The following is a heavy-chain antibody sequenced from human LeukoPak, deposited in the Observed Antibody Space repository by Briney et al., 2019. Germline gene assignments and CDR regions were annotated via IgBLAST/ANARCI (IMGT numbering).Heavy chain of an antibody. CDR3: AKLYTSRWYNDY. CDR1: GFTFSSYA. J-gene: IGHJ4*02. D-gene: IGHD6-13*01. CDR2: ISGSGGST. Sequence: PGGSLRLSCAASGFTFSSYAMSWVRQAPGKGLEWVSTISGSGGSTYYADSVKGRFTISRDNSKNTLYLQMNSLRVEDTAVYYCAKLYTSRWYNDYWGQGTLVTVSS. V-gene: IGHV3-23*01.